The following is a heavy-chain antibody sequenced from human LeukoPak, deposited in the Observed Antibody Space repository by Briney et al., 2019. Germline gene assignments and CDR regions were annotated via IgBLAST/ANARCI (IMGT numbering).Heavy chain of an antibody. Sequence: GGSLRLSCAASGFTFSSYGMHWVRQAPGKGLEWVAVISYDGSNKYYADSVKGRFTISRDNSKNTLYLQMNSLRAEDTALYHCARDYTGGSLYYMDVWGKGTTVTVSS. CDR2: ISYDGSNK. J-gene: IGHJ6*03. D-gene: IGHD3-16*01. V-gene: IGHV3-30*03. CDR3: ARDYTGGSLYYMDV. CDR1: GFTFSSYG.